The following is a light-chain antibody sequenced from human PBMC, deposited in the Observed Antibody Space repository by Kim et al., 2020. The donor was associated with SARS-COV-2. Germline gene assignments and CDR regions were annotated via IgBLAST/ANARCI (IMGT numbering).Light chain of an antibody. CDR3: QQYGLSPRT. CDR2: GAT. V-gene: IGKV3-20*01. J-gene: IGKJ1*01. CDR1: QSVTSSY. Sequence: PGERATLSCRASQSVTSSYIAWFQQKPGQAPRHLIYGATTRATGIPDRFSGSGSRTDFTLTISRLEPEDFGVYYCQQYGLSPRTIGQGTKV.